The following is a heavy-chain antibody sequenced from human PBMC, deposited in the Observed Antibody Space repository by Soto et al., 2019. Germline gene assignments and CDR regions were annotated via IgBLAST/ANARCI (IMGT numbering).Heavy chain of an antibody. D-gene: IGHD1-1*01. J-gene: IGHJ5*02. CDR2: ISYTVNT. CDR1: GGSINSSDYY. CDR3: VRDGTKTLLDWFDP. Sequence: SETLSLTCTVSGGSINSSDYYWGWIRQPPGKGLEYIGRISYTVNTYYNPSLKSRVTISIDTSKSQFSLKLRSVTAADTAVYYCVRDGTKTLLDWFDPWSQGISVTVSS. V-gene: IGHV4-39*07.